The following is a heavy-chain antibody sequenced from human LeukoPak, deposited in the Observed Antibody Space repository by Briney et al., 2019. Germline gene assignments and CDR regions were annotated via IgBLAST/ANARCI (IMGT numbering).Heavy chain of an antibody. J-gene: IGHJ6*03. CDR3: ARGHSYGSDYYYYMDV. Sequence: AASVKVSCKASGGTFSSYSITWVRQAPGQGLEWMGRIIPMLGIANYAQKFQGRVTITADKSTSTAYMELSSLRSEDTAVYYCARGHSYGSDYYYYMDVWGKGTTVTVSS. D-gene: IGHD5-18*01. CDR1: GGTFSSYS. CDR2: IIPMLGIA. V-gene: IGHV1-69*02.